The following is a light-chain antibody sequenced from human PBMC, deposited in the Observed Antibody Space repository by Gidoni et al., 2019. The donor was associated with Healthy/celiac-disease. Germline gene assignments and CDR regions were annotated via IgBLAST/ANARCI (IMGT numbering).Light chain of an antibody. V-gene: IGKV1-39*01. CDR2: AAS. CDR3: QQSYRTHGIFT. Sequence: DIQMTQSPSSLAASVGDRVTITCRASQSISSYLNWYQQNPGKAPKLLIYAASSLQSGVPSMFSGCGSGTDFTLTIRSLQPVDFATYYCQQSYRTHGIFTFGPGTKVDIK. J-gene: IGKJ3*01. CDR1: QSISSY.